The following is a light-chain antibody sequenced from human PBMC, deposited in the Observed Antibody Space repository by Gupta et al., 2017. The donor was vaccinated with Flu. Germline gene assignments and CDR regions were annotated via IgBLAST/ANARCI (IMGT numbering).Light chain of an antibody. Sequence: TLVLSTWGSGTPSCGGSQRVRRRYLAWYQQKPGQAPKLLIYGASSRDSGVPDRFSGSGCGTEFTLTISRREPEDFAVYYCQHESSSPGPFGQGTKVEIK. J-gene: IGKJ1*01. V-gene: IGKV3-20*01. CDR1: QRVRRRY. CDR3: QHESSSPGP. CDR2: GAS.